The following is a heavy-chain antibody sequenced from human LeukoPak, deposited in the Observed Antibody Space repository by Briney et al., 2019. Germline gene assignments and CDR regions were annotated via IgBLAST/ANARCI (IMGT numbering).Heavy chain of an antibody. D-gene: IGHD6-6*01. CDR2: IIPIFGTA. J-gene: IGHJ3*02. Sequence: ASVKVSCKASGGTFSSYAIIWVRQAPGQGLEWMGGIIPIFGTANYAQKFQGRVTITTDESTSTAYMELSSLRSEDTAVYYCASSYSSSLVLLGAFDIWGQGTMATVSS. CDR3: ASSYSSSLVLLGAFDI. V-gene: IGHV1-69*05. CDR1: GGTFSSYA.